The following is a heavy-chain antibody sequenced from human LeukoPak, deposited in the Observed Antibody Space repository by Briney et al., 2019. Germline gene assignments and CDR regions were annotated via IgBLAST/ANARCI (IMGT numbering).Heavy chain of an antibody. CDR2: ISSGGRIK. J-gene: IGHJ3*02. CDR3: ARVGPLSAFDI. D-gene: IGHD2-2*01. V-gene: IGHV3-48*03. CDR1: GFTFSSYE. Sequence: GGFVRLSCAASGFTFSSYEMNWVRQAPGKGLEWVSYISSGGRIKYYADSVKGRFTISRESAKNSVYLQMNTLRAGDTAVYFCARVGPLSAFDIWGQGTLVTVSS.